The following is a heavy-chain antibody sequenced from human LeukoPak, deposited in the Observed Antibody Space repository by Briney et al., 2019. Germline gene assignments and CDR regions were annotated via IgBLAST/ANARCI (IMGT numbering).Heavy chain of an antibody. CDR2: VNPTGGST. CDR1: GYTFPSYF. CDR3: ARTAARRFDY. J-gene: IGHJ4*02. Sequence: ASVKVSCKASGYTFPSYFMHWVRQAPGQGLEWMGIVNPTGGSTTYAQKFQGRVTMTRDTSTSTVYMELSSLRSDDTAVYYCARTAARRFDYWGQGTLVTVSS. D-gene: IGHD6-6*01. V-gene: IGHV1-46*01.